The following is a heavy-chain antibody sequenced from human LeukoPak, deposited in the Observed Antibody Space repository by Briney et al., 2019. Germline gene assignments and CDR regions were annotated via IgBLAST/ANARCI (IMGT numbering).Heavy chain of an antibody. V-gene: IGHV1-3*01. CDR3: ARARAVSKIYDSSGYFPYYFDY. CDR2: INAGNGNT. J-gene: IGHJ4*02. CDR1: GYIFTSYA. Sequence: ASVNVSCKASGYIFTSYAMHWVRQAPGQRLEWMGWINAGNGNTKYSQKFQGRVTITRDTSASTAYMELSSLRSEDTAVYYCARARAVSKIYDSSGYFPYYFDYWGQGTLVTVSS. D-gene: IGHD3-22*01.